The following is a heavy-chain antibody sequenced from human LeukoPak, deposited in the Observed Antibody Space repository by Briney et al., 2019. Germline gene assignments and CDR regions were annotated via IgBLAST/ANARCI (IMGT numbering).Heavy chain of an antibody. CDR1: GGSISGTTYY. CDR2: IYFTGST. D-gene: IGHD6-6*01. Sequence: PSETLSLTCSVSGGSISGTTYYWGWIRQPPGKGLEWIGSIYFTGSTYHNPSLKSRVTMSVDTSRNQFSLKLSSVTAADTAVYYCARPGDYSNSIRQDAFDIWGQGTMVTVSS. V-gene: IGHV4-39*01. CDR3: ARPGDYSNSIRQDAFDI. J-gene: IGHJ3*02.